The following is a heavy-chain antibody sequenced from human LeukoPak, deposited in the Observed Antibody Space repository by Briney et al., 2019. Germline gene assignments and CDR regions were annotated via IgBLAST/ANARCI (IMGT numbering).Heavy chain of an antibody. CDR1: GGSISSGGYS. J-gene: IGHJ4*02. V-gene: IGHV4-30-2*01. Sequence: SETLSLTCAVSGGSISSGGYSWSWIRQPPGKGLEWIGYIYHSGSTYYNPSLKSRVTISVDRSKNQFSLKLSSVTAADTAVYYCARGNIAAFDYWGQGTLVTVSS. D-gene: IGHD6-13*01. CDR2: IYHSGST. CDR3: ARGNIAAFDY.